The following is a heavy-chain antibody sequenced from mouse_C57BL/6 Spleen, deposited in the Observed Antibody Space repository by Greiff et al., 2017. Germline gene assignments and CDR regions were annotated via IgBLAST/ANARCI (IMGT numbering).Heavy chain of an antibody. V-gene: IGHV3-6*01. CDR2: ISYDGSN. D-gene: IGHD4-1*01. CDR1: GYSITSGYY. J-gene: IGHJ2*01. Sequence: DVRLQESGPGLVKPSQSLSLTCSVTGYSITSGYYWNWIRQFPGNKLEWMGYISYDGSNNYNPSLKNRISITRDTSKNQFFLKLNSVTTEDTATYYCARDLGLDYWGQGTTLTVSS. CDR3: ARDLGLDY.